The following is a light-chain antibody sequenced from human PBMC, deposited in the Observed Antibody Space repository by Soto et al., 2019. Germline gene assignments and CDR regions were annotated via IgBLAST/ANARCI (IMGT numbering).Light chain of an antibody. CDR1: SGHSSYI. J-gene: IGLJ2*01. V-gene: IGLV4-60*02. Sequence: QSVLTQSSSASASLGSSVKLTCTLSSGHSSYIIAWHQQQPGKAPRYLMKLEGSGSYNKGSGVPDRFSGSSSWADRYLTISILQFEDEGNYYCETWDSNTRVFGGGTKLTVL. CDR2: LEGSGSY. CDR3: ETWDSNTRV.